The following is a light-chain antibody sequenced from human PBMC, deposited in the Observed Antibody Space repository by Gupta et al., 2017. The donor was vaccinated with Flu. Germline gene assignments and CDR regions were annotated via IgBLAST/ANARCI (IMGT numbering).Light chain of an antibody. CDR1: HGSSRF. J-gene: IGKJ4*01. V-gene: IGKV1-9*01. CDR2: TVS. Sequence: PSFPSASVGGRVTISCRTRHGSSRFLAWYQQKAGKAPKLMIYTVSTVKSGVPSRFSGSGSGTEYTLTISSLQPEDFATYYCQQVNNFPFTFGRGTKVEIK. CDR3: QQVNNFPFT.